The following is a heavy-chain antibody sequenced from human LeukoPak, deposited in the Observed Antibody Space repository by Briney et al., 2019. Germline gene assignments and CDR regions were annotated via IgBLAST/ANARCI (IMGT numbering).Heavy chain of an antibody. V-gene: IGHV1-69*04. D-gene: IGHD6-13*01. CDR1: GGPFSSYA. CDR3: ARSPYSSSLYWFDP. J-gene: IGHJ5*02. Sequence: GASVHFSCQASGGPFSSYAISWARQAPGQGREWMGRIIPILGIANYAQKFQGRVTITADKSTSTAYMELSSLRSEDTAVYYCARSPYSSSLYWFDPWGQGTLVTVSS. CDR2: IIPILGIA.